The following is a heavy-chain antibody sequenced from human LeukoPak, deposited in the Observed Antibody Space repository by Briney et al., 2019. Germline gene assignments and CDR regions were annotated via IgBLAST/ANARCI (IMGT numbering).Heavy chain of an antibody. D-gene: IGHD4-23*01. J-gene: IGHJ6*02. CDR3: VTDLRVRQIYGMDV. CDR2: ISWNSGSI. CDR1: GFTFDDYA. V-gene: IGHV3-9*01. Sequence: GGSLRLSCAASGFTFDDYAMHWVRQAPGKGLEWVSGISWNSGSIGYAGSVKGRFTISRDNAKNSLYLQMNSLRAEDTALYYCVTDLRVRQIYGMDVWGQGTTVTVSS.